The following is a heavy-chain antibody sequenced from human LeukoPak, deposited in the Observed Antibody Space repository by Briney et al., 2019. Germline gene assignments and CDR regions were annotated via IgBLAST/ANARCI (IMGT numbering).Heavy chain of an antibody. CDR1: GFTFSSYW. V-gene: IGHV3-7*02. D-gene: IGHD5-18*01. J-gene: IGHJ4*02. Sequence: PGGSLRLSCTASGFTFSSYWMSWVRQAPGKGLEWVANINQDGREKHSVDSVKGRFTVSRDNSKNTLYLQMNSLRAEDTAVYYCARANGRLWATPDYWGQGTLVTISS. CDR3: ARANGRLWATPDY. CDR2: INQDGREK.